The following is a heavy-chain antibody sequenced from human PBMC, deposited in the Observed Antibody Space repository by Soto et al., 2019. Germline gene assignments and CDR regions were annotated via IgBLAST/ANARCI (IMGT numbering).Heavy chain of an antibody. CDR1: GGSISSYY. D-gene: IGHD5-18*01. J-gene: IGHJ2*01. CDR3: ARGFRDGYSIPYWYFDL. Sequence: SETLSLTCTVSGGSISSYYWSWIRQPPGKGLEWIGYIYYSGSTNYNPSLKSRVTISVDTSKNQFSLKLSSVTAADTAVYYCARGFRDGYSIPYWYFDLWGRGTLVTVSS. V-gene: IGHV4-59*01. CDR2: IYYSGST.